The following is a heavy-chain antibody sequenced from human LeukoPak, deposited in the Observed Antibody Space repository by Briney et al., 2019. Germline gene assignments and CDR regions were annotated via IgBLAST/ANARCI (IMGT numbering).Heavy chain of an antibody. CDR1: GGSVSSNTYH. CDR2: AYYIGST. D-gene: IGHD6-19*01. J-gene: IGHJ4*02. V-gene: IGHV4-61*01. Sequence: SEILSLTCTVSGGSVSSNTYHWSWIRQPPGKGLEWIGYAYYIGSTNYNPSLKSRATISIDTSKNQFSLKLSSVTAADTAVYYCARFRGSGWYYFDYWGQGTPVSVSS. CDR3: ARFRGSGWYYFDY.